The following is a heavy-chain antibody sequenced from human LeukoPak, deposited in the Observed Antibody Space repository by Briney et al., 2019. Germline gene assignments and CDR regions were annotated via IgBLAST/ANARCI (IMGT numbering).Heavy chain of an antibody. J-gene: IGHJ6*02. CDR3: ARDRRAAAGRTGGNYYYGMDV. CDR1: GFTFSSYG. CDR2: ISYDGSNK. D-gene: IGHD6-13*01. Sequence: QSGGSLRLSCAASGFTFSSYGTHWVRQAPGKGLEWVAVISYDGSNKYYADSVKGRFTISRDNSKNTLYLQMNSLRAEDTAVYYCARDRRAAAGRTGGNYYYGMDVWGQGTTVTVSS. V-gene: IGHV3-30*03.